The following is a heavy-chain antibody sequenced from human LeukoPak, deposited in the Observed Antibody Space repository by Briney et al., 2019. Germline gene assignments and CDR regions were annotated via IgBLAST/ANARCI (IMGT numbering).Heavy chain of an antibody. D-gene: IGHD6-13*01. CDR2: ITWNSGNI. Sequence: PGGSLRLSCAASGFTFDDYAMYWVRQAPGKGLEWVSGITWNSGNIDYADSVKGRFTISRDNSKNTLYLQMNSLRAEDTAVYYCAKSNRAIAAAGTHFDYWGQGTLVTVSS. J-gene: IGHJ4*02. CDR3: AKSNRAIAAAGTHFDY. V-gene: IGHV3-9*01. CDR1: GFTFDDYA.